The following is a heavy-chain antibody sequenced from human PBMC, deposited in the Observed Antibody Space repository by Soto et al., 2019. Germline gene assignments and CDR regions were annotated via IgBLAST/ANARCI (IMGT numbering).Heavy chain of an antibody. V-gene: IGHV1-69*02. CDR3: ARGDYGGNQVFDY. D-gene: IGHD4-17*01. J-gene: IGHJ4*02. CDR1: GGTFSSYT. CDR2: IIPILGIA. Sequence: QVQLVQSGAEVKKPGSSVKVSCKASGGTFSSYTISWVRQAPGQGLEWMGRIIPILGIANYAQKFQGRVTITADKFTSTAYMELSSLRSEDTAVYYCARGDYGGNQVFDYWGQGTLVTVSS.